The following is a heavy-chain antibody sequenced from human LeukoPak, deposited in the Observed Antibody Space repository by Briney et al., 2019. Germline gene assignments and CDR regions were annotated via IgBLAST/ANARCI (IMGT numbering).Heavy chain of an antibody. CDR2: TYYRSKRYN. Sequence: SQTLSLTCAISGDSVSSNSAAWDWIRQSPSSCLEWLGRTYYRSKRYNDYAVSVKSRITINPDTSKNQFSLQLNSVTPEDTAVYYCARAWTIFGVVIYNAFDIWGQGTMVTVSS. V-gene: IGHV6-1*01. D-gene: IGHD3-3*01. CDR1: GDSVSSNSAA. J-gene: IGHJ3*02. CDR3: ARAWTIFGVVIYNAFDI.